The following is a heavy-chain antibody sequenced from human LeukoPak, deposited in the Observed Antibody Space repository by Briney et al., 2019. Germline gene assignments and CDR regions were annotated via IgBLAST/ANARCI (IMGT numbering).Heavy chain of an antibody. CDR2: INHSGSA. CDR1: GGSFSGYY. V-gene: IGHV4-34*01. CDR3: ARELSYNWNPKRYYFDY. J-gene: IGHJ4*02. D-gene: IGHD1-1*01. Sequence: SETLSLTCAVYGGSFSGYYWSWIRQPPGKGLEWIGEINHSGSANYNPSLKSRVTISVDTSKNQFSLKLSSVTAADTAVYYCARELSYNWNPKRYYFDYWGQGTLVTVSS.